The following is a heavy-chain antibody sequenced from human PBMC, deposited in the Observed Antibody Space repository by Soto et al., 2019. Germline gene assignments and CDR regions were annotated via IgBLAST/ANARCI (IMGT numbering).Heavy chain of an antibody. CDR3: ARDIAAAATDFGY. Sequence: ASVKVSCKASGYTFTSYYMHWVRHAPGQGLEWMGIINPSGGSTSYAQKFQGRVTMTRDTSTSTVYMELSSLRSEDTAVYYCARDIAAAATDFGYWGKGTLVTVST. CDR1: GYTFTSYY. D-gene: IGHD6-13*01. J-gene: IGHJ4*02. V-gene: IGHV1-46*01. CDR2: INPSGGST.